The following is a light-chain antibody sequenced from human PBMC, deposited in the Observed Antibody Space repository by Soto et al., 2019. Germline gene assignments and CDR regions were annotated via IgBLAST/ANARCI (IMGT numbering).Light chain of an antibody. CDR3: QQDYNLPA. J-gene: IGKJ5*01. CDR2: DAS. V-gene: IGKV1-5*01. CDR1: QSLNNE. Sequence: DIQMTQSPSTLSASVGDRVTITCRASQSLNNELAWYQQKPGKAPNLLMYDASTLERGVPSRFSGTGSGTEFTLTISSLQPDDFAVYYCQQDYNLPAFGQGTRLEIK.